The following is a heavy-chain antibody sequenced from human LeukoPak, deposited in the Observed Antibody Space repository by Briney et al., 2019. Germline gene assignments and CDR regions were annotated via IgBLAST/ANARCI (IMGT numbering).Heavy chain of an antibody. Sequence: PGGSLRLSCAASGFTFSSYGMHWVRQAPGKGLEWVAVIWYDGSNKYYADSVKGRFTISRDNSKNTLYLQMNSLRAEETAVYYCARDSAECTGGYCYLVSWGQGTLVTVSS. CDR2: IWYDGSNK. V-gene: IGHV3-33*01. D-gene: IGHD2-8*02. CDR1: GFTFSSYG. J-gene: IGHJ4*02. CDR3: ARDSAECTGGYCYLVS.